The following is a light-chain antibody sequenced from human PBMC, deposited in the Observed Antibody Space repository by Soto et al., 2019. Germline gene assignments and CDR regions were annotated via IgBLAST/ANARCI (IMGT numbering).Light chain of an antibody. V-gene: IGLV1-44*01. CDR1: SSNIGSNT. Sequence: QSVLTQPPSASGTPGQRVTISCSGSSSNIGSNTVNWYQQLPGTAPKLLIYSNNQRPSGVPYRFSGSKSGTSASLAISGLQSEDEADYYCEAWDDSLNGLVFGGGTKLTVL. CDR3: EAWDDSLNGLV. CDR2: SNN. J-gene: IGLJ2*01.